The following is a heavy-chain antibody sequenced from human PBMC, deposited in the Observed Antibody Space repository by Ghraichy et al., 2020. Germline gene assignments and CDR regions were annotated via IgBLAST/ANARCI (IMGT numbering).Heavy chain of an antibody. Sequence: ESLNISCTVSGGSISSYYWSWIRQPPGQGLEWIGYIYYSANYNPSLKSRVTISVDTSKNQFSLKLTSVTAADTAVYYCARGVRYCSGGSCYGYFDYWGQGTLVTVSS. D-gene: IGHD2-15*01. CDR2: IYYSA. CDR1: GGSISSYY. V-gene: IGHV4-59*01. J-gene: IGHJ4*02. CDR3: ARGVRYCSGGSCYGYFDY.